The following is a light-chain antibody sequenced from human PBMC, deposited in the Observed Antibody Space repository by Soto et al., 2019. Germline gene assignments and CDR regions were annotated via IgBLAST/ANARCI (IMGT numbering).Light chain of an antibody. Sequence: QSVLTQPPSVSGAPGQRVTISCNGSSSNIGAGYDVHWYQQLPGTAPKLLIYNNSNRPSGVPDRFSGSKSGTSASLAITGLQAEDEADYYCQSYDSSLSGVVFGGGTQLTVL. CDR1: SSNIGAGYD. J-gene: IGLJ2*01. CDR2: NNS. CDR3: QSYDSSLSGVV. V-gene: IGLV1-40*01.